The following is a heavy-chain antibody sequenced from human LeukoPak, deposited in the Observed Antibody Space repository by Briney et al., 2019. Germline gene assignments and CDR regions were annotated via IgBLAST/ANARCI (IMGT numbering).Heavy chain of an antibody. J-gene: IGHJ4*02. CDR3: AKRGVVIRVFLVGFHKEAYYFDS. D-gene: IGHD3-10*01. V-gene: IGHV3-23*01. CDR1: GIIFRNYA. Sequence: GGSLRLSCAASGIIFRNYAMNWVRQAPGKGLEWVSGISGSGGGAQYADSVKGRFTISRDNAKNRLYLHMNSLRAEDTAMYFCAKRGVVIRVFLVGFHKEAYYFDSWGQGVLVTVSS. CDR2: ISGSGGGA.